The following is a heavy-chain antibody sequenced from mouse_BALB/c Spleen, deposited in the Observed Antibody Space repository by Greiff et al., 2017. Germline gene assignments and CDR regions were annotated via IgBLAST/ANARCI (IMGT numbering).Heavy chain of an antibody. V-gene: IGHV1-69*02. D-gene: IGHD1-1*01. Sequence: VQLQESGAELVRPGASVKLSCKASGYTFTSYWMHWVKQRPGQGLEWIGEIDPSDSYTNYNQKFKGKATLTVDKSSSTAYMQLSSLTSEDSAVYYCARPHYYGSSLAMDYWGQGTSVTVSS. CDR1: GYTFTSYW. CDR2: IDPSDSYT. J-gene: IGHJ4*01. CDR3: ARPHYYGSSLAMDY.